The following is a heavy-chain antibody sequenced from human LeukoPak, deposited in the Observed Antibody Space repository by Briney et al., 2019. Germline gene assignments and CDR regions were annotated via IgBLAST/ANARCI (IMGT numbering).Heavy chain of an antibody. CDR1: GGSISSSNW. Sequence: PSETLSLTCAVSGGSISSSNWWSWVRQPPGKGLEWIGEIYHSGSTNYNPSLKSRVTISVDKSKNQFSLKLSSVTAADTAVYYCARATATTYYYYYYMDVWGKGTTVTVSS. CDR3: ARATATTYYYYYYMDV. D-gene: IGHD1-1*01. J-gene: IGHJ6*03. V-gene: IGHV4-4*02. CDR2: IYHSGST.